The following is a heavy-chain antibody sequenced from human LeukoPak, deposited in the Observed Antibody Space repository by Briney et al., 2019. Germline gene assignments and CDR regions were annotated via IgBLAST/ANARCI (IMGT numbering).Heavy chain of an antibody. Sequence: GGSLRLSCAASGFTFSSYGMHWVRQAPGKGLEWVAFIRYDGSNKYYADSVKGRFTISRDNSKNTLYLQMNSLRAEDTAVYYCAKDFSKAHLIAAAGTSSGYWGQGTLVTVSS. D-gene: IGHD6-13*01. CDR1: GFTFSSYG. CDR3: AKDFSKAHLIAAAGTSSGY. CDR2: IRYDGSNK. V-gene: IGHV3-30*02. J-gene: IGHJ4*02.